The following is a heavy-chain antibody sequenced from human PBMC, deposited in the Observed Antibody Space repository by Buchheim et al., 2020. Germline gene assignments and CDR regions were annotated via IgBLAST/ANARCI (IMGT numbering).Heavy chain of an antibody. CDR1: GDSISPYY. D-gene: IGHD2-15*01. Sequence: QVQLQESGPRLVKPSETLSLTCTVSGDSISPYYWSWIRQPPGKGLEWIGYIFQTDSTNYNPSLRSRVTMSVDRCKNQLSLNLGSVTAADTAVYFCARKRHVGGGDFDYWGHGIL. CDR3: ARKRHVGGGDFDY. CDR2: IFQTDST. J-gene: IGHJ4*01. V-gene: IGHV4-59*01.